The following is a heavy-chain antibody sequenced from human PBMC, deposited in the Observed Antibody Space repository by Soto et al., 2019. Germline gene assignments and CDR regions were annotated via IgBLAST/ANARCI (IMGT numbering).Heavy chain of an antibody. D-gene: IGHD6-19*01. CDR3: AASRGCYEDVGV. Sequence: QVQLGQSGAEVKKPGSSVKVSCKSSGGSFRTYAISWVRQAPGQGPEWMGAIMSVFGSATYAQRFQGRVTITADESTSTSYMELSGLASGDAAVYYGAASRGCYEDVGVWGQGTTVTVSS. V-gene: IGHV1-69*01. J-gene: IGHJ6*02. CDR2: IMSVFGSA. CDR1: GGSFRTYA.